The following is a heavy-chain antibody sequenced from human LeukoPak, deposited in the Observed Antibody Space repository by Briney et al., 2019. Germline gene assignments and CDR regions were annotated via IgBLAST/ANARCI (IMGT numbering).Heavy chain of an antibody. V-gene: IGHV3-30*02. CDR1: GFTFSSYG. Sequence: GGSLRLSCAASGFTFSSYGMHWVRQAPGKGLEWVAFIGYDGSNKYYADSVKGRFTISRDNSKNTLYLQMNSLRAEDTAVYYCAKDDSPFGESELGGDYWGQGTLVTVSS. J-gene: IGHJ4*02. D-gene: IGHD3-10*01. CDR3: AKDDSPFGESELGGDY. CDR2: IGYDGSNK.